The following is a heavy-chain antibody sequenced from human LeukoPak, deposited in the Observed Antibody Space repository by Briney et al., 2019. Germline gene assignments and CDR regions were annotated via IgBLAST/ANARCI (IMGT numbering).Heavy chain of an antibody. J-gene: IGHJ5*02. Sequence: ASVKVSCKASGYTFTSYDINWVRQATGQGLEWIGWMNPNSGNTGYAQKFQGRVTMTRNTSISTAYMELSSLRSEDTAVYYCARGRSGYYTGWFDPWGQGTLVTVSS. CDR3: ARGRSGYYTGWFDP. CDR2: MNPNSGNT. D-gene: IGHD3-3*01. CDR1: GYTFTSYD. V-gene: IGHV1-8*01.